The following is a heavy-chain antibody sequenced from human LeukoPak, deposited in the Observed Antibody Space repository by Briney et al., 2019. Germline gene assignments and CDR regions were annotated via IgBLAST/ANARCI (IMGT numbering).Heavy chain of an antibody. CDR2: IYSGGST. CDR1: GFTVSSNY. CDR3: AREVGGSDLGDFDY. Sequence: GGSLRLSCAASGFTVSSNYMSWVRQAPGKGLEWVSVIYSGGSTYYADSVKGRFTISRDNSKNTLYLQMNSLRAEDTAVYYCAREVGGSDLGDFDYWGQGTLVTVSS. V-gene: IGHV3-53*01. J-gene: IGHJ4*02. D-gene: IGHD1-26*01.